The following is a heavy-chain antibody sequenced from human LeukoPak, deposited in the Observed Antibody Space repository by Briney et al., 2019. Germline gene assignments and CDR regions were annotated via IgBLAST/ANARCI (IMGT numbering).Heavy chain of an antibody. CDR1: GFTFSSHP. Sequence: GGSLRLSCAASGFTFSSHPMSWVRQAPGRGLEWGSGKSCNDYRSYYAGAVKGRFTISRDNSKNTLYVQMNSLRAEDTAVYYCAKGRAGIDYWGQGTLVIVSS. D-gene: IGHD6-19*01. CDR3: AKGRAGIDY. CDR2: KSCNDYRS. V-gene: IGHV3-23*01. J-gene: IGHJ4*02.